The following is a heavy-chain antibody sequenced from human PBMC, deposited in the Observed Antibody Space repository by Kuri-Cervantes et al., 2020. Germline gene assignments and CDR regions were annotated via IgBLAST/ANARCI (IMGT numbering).Heavy chain of an antibody. CDR3: AVGYSSGPLGAFDI. CDR2: IYYSGST. J-gene: IGHJ3*02. V-gene: IGHV4-30-4*01. Sequence: LRLSCTVSGGSISSGSYYWSWIRQPPGKGLEWIGYIYYSGSTYYNPSLKSRVTISVDTSKNQFSLKLSSVTAADTAVYYCAVGYSSGPLGAFDIWGQGTMVTVSS. D-gene: IGHD6-19*01. CDR1: GGSISSGSYY.